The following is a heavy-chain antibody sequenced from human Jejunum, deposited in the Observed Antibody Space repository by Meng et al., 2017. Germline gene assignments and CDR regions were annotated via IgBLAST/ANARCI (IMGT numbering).Heavy chain of an antibody. J-gene: IGHJ5*02. CDR1: GDIFHNINVC. CDR3: AGLGSTISTDWFDT. D-gene: IGHD1-1*01. CDR2: TYYRSKWYN. Sequence: HLLNAGLCKMQPTHPVSAPVATSGDIFHNINVCWNTIRQSPSICLWLLESTYYRSKWYNDYTASLKGPITITPDTTKNQASLQLNSVIPDDTAVYYFAGLGSTISTDWFDTWGQGTLVTVSS. V-gene: IGHV6-1*01.